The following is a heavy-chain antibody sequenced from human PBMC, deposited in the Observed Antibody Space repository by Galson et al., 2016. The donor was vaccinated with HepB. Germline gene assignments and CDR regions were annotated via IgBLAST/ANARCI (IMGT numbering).Heavy chain of an antibody. CDR1: GFTFSSYAM. D-gene: IGHD3-10*01. CDR3: ARRAHYYGSEFDY. Sequence: SLRLSCAASGFTFSSYAMSWVRQAPGKGLEWIGEIYHSGSTNYSPSLKSRVTISVDKSKNQFSLKLSSVTATDTAMYYCARRAHYYGSEFDYWGQGTLVTVSS. J-gene: IGHJ4*02. CDR2: IYHSGST. V-gene: IGHV4-4*02.